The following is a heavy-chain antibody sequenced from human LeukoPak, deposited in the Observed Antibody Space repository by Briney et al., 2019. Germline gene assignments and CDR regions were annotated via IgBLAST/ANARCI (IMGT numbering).Heavy chain of an antibody. J-gene: IGHJ4*02. CDR3: ARHTGGHYFDY. V-gene: IGHV4-39*01. CDR2: IYYSGST. Sequence: SETLSLTCTVSGGSISSSSYYWGWIRQPPGQGLEWIGSIYYSGSTYYNPSLKSRVTISVDTSKNQFSLKLSSVTAADTAVYYCARHTGGHYFDYWGQGTLVTVSS. CDR1: GGSISSSSYY. D-gene: IGHD7-27*01.